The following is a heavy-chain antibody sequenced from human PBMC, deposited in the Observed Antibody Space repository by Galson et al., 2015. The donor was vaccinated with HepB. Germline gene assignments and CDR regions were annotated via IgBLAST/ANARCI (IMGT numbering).Heavy chain of an antibody. D-gene: IGHD1-1*01. CDR3: ARGNRQLEPYFDY. CDR2: IYSSGTT. CDR1: GGSISSFY. J-gene: IGHJ4*02. Sequence: ETLSLTCSVSGGSISSFYWSWIRQPPGKGLEWIGYIYSSGTTTYNPSLKSRATISLDTSKNQFSLKVRSVTAADTAIYYCARGNRQLEPYFDYWGQGTLATVSS. V-gene: IGHV4-59*01.